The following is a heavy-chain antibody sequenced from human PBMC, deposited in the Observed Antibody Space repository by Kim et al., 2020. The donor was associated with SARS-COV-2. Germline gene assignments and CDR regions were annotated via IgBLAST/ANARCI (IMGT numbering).Heavy chain of an antibody. CDR3: ARHEVDVVAPAAMGYFDY. CDR1: GGSISSYY. Sequence: SETLSRTCTVSGGSISSYYWSWIRQPPGKGLEWVGYIYYSGSTNYNPSLKSRVTISVDTSKNQFSLKLSSVTAADTAVYYCARHEVDVVAPAAMGYFDYWGQGTLVTVSS. CDR2: IYYSGST. D-gene: IGHD2-2*01. J-gene: IGHJ4*02. V-gene: IGHV4-59*08.